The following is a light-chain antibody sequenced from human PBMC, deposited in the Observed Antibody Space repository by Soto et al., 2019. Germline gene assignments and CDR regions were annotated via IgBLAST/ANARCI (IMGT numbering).Light chain of an antibody. CDR3: QQCYSTPPLFT. CDR1: QSISSY. CDR2: AAS. J-gene: IGKJ3*01. Sequence: DIQMTQSPSSLSASVGDRVTITCRASQSISSYLNWYQQKPGKAPKLLIYAASSLQSGVPSRFSGSGSGTEFTLTISSLQPEDFATYYCQQCYSTPPLFTFGPGTKVDIK. V-gene: IGKV1-39*01.